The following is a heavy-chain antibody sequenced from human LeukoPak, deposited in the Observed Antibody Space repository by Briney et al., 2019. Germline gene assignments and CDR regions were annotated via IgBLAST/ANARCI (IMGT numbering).Heavy chain of an antibody. Sequence: SVRTPVNSTQTLMLTCTLSGYSLTTCGVAVGWIRQSLGKALVWLALISWDDYKYYSPSQKSRLSITNDTCKNQLVLSMSPMDPVDTATYNLTHRGSGSFGWFDPWGQGNLVTVSS. V-gene: IGHV2-5*02. CDR3: THRGSGSFGWFDP. CDR2: ISWDDYK. CDR1: GYSLTTCGVA. D-gene: IGHD1-26*01. J-gene: IGHJ5*02.